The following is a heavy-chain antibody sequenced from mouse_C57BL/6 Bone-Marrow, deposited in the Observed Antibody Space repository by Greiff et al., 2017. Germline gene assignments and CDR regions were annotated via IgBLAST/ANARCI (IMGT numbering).Heavy chain of an antibody. D-gene: IGHD1-2*01. CDR3: ARGYYGYTYFDY. CDR2: INPSTGGT. CDR1: GYSFTGYY. J-gene: IGHJ2*01. Sequence: VQLQQSGPELVKPGASVKISCKASGYSFTGYYMNWVKQSPEKSLEWIGEINPSTGGTTYNQKFKAKATLTVDKSSSTAYMQLKSLTSEDSAVYYCARGYYGYTYFDYWGQGTTLTVSS. V-gene: IGHV1-42*01.